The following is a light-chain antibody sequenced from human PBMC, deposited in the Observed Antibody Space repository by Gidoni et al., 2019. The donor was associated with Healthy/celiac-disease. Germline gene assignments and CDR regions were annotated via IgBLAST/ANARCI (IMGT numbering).Light chain of an antibody. CDR1: QSISSSY. CDR3: QQYGSSPTA. J-gene: IGKJ1*01. V-gene: IGKV3-20*01. CDR2: GAS. Sequence: EIVSTHTPGTLSLSPGERATLSCRASQSISSSYLAWYQQKPGQAPRLLIYGASSRATGIPDRFSGSGSGTDFTLTISRLEPEDFAVYYCQQYGSSPTAFGQGTKVEIK.